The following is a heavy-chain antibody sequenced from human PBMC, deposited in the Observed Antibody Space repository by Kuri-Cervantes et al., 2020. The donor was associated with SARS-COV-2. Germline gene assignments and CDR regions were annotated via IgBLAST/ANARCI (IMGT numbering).Heavy chain of an antibody. CDR2: INHSGST. Sequence: GSLRLSCTVSGGSVNSGSYYWSWIRQPPGKGLEWIGEINHSGSTNYNPSLKSRVTISVDTSKNQFSLKLSYVTAADTAVYYCARGGSMIVVRRYFDYWGQGTLVTVSS. CDR3: ARGGSMIVVRRYFDY. V-gene: IGHV4-61*01. D-gene: IGHD3-22*01. J-gene: IGHJ4*02. CDR1: GGSVNSGSYY.